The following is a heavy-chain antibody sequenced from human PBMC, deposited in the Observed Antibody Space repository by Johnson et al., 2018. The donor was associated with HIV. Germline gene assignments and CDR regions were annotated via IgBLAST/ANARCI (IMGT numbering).Heavy chain of an antibody. CDR1: GFTLSSYA. J-gene: IGHJ3*02. CDR3: ARGFHSGSYYRGRAFDI. Sequence: QVQLVESGGGVVQPGRSLRLSCAASGFTLSSYAMHWVRQAPGKGLEWVAVISYDGSNKYYADSVKGRFTISRDNSKNTLDLQMNSLRAEDTAVYYCARGFHSGSYYRGRAFDIWGQGTMVTVSS. CDR2: ISYDGSNK. D-gene: IGHD1-26*01. V-gene: IGHV3-30*04.